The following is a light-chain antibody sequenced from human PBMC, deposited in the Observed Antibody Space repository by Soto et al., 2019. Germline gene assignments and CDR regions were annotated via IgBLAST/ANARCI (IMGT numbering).Light chain of an antibody. V-gene: IGLV4-60*02. CDR2: LEGSGSY. J-gene: IGLJ1*01. CDR1: SGHSTYI. Sequence: QPVLTQSSSASACLGSSVKLTCTLSSGHSTYIIAWHQQQPGKAPRYLMKLEGSGSYNKGSGVPDRFSGSSSGADRYLTISNLQFEDEADYYCETWVSNTYVFGTGTKLTVL. CDR3: ETWVSNTYV.